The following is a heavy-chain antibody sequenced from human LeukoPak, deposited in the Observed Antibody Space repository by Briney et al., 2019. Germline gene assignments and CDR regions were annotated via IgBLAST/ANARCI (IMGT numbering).Heavy chain of an antibody. V-gene: IGHV3-9*01. CDR3: AKDIHSGWFDYYYYGMDV. CDR1: GFTFDDYA. D-gene: IGHD6-19*01. CDR2: ISWNSGSI. Sequence: GGSLRLSCAASGFTFDDYAMHWVRQAPGKGLEWVSGISWNSGSIGYADSVKGRFTISRDNAKNSLYLQMNSLRAEDTALYYCAKDIHSGWFDYYYYGMDVWGKGTTVTVSS. J-gene: IGHJ6*04.